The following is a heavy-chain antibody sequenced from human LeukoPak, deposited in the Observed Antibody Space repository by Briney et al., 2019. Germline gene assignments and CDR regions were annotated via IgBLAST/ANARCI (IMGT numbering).Heavy chain of an antibody. CDR3: AKDQGYSYGFRLDY. D-gene: IGHD5-18*01. Sequence: GGSLRLSCAASGFTFSSYGIHWVRQAPGKGLEWVAVISYDGSNKYYADSVKGRFTISRDNSKNTLYLQMNSLRAEDTAVYYCAKDQGYSYGFRLDYWGQGTLVTVSS. CDR1: GFTFSSYG. V-gene: IGHV3-30*18. J-gene: IGHJ4*02. CDR2: ISYDGSNK.